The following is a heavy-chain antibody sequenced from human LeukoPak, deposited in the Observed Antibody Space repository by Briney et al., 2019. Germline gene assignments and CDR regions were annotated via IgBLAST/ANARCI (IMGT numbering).Heavy chain of an antibody. J-gene: IGHJ4*02. CDR3: ATVVMVRSGSYYFDY. CDR1: GYTLTELS. V-gene: IGHV1-24*01. CDR2: FDPEDGET. Sequence: ASVKVSCKVSGYTLTELSMHWVRQAPGKGLEWMGGFDPEDGETICAQKFQGRVTMTEDTSTDTAYMELSSLRSEDTAVYYCATVVMVRSGSYYFDYWGQGTLVTVSS. D-gene: IGHD3-22*01.